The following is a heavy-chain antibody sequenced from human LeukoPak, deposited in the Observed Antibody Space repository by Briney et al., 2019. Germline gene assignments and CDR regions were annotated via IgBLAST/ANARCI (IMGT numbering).Heavy chain of an antibody. CDR3: ARDLTPEYSSNWPEGDY. J-gene: IGHJ4*02. Sequence: TGGSLRLSCAASGFTFSSYAMHWVRQAPGKGLEWVSYISSSGTTIYYADSVKGRFTISRDNAKNSLYLQMNSLRAEDTAVYYCARDLTPEYSSNWPEGDYWGQGTLVTVSS. D-gene: IGHD6-13*01. CDR1: GFTFSSYA. V-gene: IGHV3-48*03. CDR2: ISSSGTTI.